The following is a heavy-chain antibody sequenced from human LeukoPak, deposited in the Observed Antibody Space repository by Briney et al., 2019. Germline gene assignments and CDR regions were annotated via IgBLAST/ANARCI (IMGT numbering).Heavy chain of an antibody. J-gene: IGHJ4*02. D-gene: IGHD2-2*01. CDR2: ISAYNGNT. Sequence: ASVKVSCKASGYTFTSYGISWVRQAPGQGLERMGWISAYNGNTNYAQKLQGRVTMTTDTSTSTAYMELRSLRSDDTAVYYCARGLGTKYCSSTSCYAYYFDYWGQGTLVTVSS. CDR3: ARGLGTKYCSSTSCYAYYFDY. V-gene: IGHV1-18*01. CDR1: GYTFTSYG.